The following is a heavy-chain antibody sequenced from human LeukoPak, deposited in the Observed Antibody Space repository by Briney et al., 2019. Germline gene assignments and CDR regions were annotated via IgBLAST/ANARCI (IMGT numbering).Heavy chain of an antibody. CDR3: ARDYGYCSGGCCYHYYYYYYGMDV. CDR1: GYTFTGYY. CDR2: INPNSGGT. D-gene: IGHD2-15*01. Sequence: ASVKVSCKASGYTFTGYYMHWVRQAPGQGLEWMGWINPNSGGTIYAQKFQGRVTMTRDTSISTAYMELSRLRSDDTAVYYCARDYGYCSGGCCYHYYYYYYGMDVWGQGTTVTVSS. J-gene: IGHJ6*02. V-gene: IGHV1-2*02.